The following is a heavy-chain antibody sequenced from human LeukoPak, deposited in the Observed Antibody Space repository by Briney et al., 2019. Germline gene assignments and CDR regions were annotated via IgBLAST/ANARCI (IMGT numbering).Heavy chain of an antibody. CDR2: TYNSGTT. V-gene: IGHV4-59*01. CDR3: ATGISRWTQLDN. Sequence: SETLSLTCTVSGVSISSYYHSWIRQPPGKGLEWIGFTYNSGTTTYNPSLKSRVTISLDTSKNQFSLKLNFVTAADTAVYFCATGISRWTQLDNWGQGTLVTVSS. D-gene: IGHD5-18*01. CDR1: GVSISSYY. J-gene: IGHJ4*02.